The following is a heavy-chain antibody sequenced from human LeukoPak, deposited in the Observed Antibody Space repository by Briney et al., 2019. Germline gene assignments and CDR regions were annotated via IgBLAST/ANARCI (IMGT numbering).Heavy chain of an antibody. V-gene: IGHV4-39*07. D-gene: IGHD2-15*01. Sequence: PSETLSLTCTVSGGSISSSSYYWGWIRQPPGKGLEWIGSIYYSGSTYYNPSLKSRVTISVDTSKNQLSLKLTSVTAADTAVYYCARVVAAAYYFDYWGQGTLVTVSS. CDR2: IYYSGST. CDR1: GGSISSSSYY. J-gene: IGHJ4*02. CDR3: ARVVAAAYYFDY.